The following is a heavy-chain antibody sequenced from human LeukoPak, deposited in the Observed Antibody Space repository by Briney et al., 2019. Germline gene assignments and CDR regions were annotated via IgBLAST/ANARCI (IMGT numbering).Heavy chain of an antibody. V-gene: IGHV4-61*02. CDR2: INTSGRT. J-gene: IGHJ3*02. D-gene: IGHD4-11*01. CDR1: GDSITSSSDL. Sequence: PSETLSLTCTVSGDSITSSSDLWSWIRQSAGEGLEWIGRINTSGRTTYNPSLNSRVTISLDTSKNQFSLRLTSVTAADTAVYYCARGRSGNSNYYIWGQGTMVTVSS. CDR3: ARGRSGNSNYYI.